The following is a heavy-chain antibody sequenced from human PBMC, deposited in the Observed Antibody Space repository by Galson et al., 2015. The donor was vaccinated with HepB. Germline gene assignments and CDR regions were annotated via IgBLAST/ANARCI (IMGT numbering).Heavy chain of an antibody. J-gene: IGHJ6*03. CDR1: GYSFTSYW. CDR3: ARRAHLGRYDFWSGYREDYYYYYYMDV. D-gene: IGHD3-3*01. V-gene: IGHV5-51*01. Sequence: QSGAEVKKPGESLKISCKGSGYSFTSYWIGWVRQMPGKGLEWMGIIYPGDSDTRYSPSFQGQVTISADKSISTAYLQWSSLKASDTAMYYCARRAHLGRYDFWSGYREDYYYYYYMDVWGKGTTVTVSS. CDR2: IYPGDSDT.